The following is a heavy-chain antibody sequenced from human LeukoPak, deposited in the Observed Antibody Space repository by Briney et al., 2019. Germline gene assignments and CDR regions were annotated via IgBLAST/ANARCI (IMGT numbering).Heavy chain of an antibody. CDR2: TSSSDAGT. Sequence: GGSLRLSCAASGFTLSTYAMSWVRQTPGKGLEWVAATSSSDAGTYHADSVRGRFTISRDNSKNTLYLQMNSLRAEDAAVYFCAKAPVTSCRGAYCYPFDSWGQGTLVTVPS. J-gene: IGHJ4*02. D-gene: IGHD2-21*01. CDR1: GFTLSTYA. V-gene: IGHV3-23*01. CDR3: AKAPVTSCRGAYCYPFDS.